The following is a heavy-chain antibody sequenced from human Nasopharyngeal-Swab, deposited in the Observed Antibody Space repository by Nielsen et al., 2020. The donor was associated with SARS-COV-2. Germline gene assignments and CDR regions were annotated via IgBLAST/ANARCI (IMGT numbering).Heavy chain of an antibody. Sequence: GESLKISCKGSGSTFTNYWIVWVRQMPGKGLEWMGITSPGDSDTRYCPSWQGQVTISADKSISTAFLQWASLKASDTAIYYCARQPFHYYDRNAYFGSFDSWGQGTLVTVSS. D-gene: IGHD3-22*01. CDR3: ARQPFHYYDRNAYFGSFDS. CDR2: TSPGDSDT. CDR1: GSTFTNYW. J-gene: IGHJ4*02. V-gene: IGHV5-51*01.